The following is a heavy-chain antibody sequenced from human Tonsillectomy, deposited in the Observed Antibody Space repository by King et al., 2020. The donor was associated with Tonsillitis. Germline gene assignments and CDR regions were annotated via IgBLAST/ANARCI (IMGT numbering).Heavy chain of an antibody. V-gene: IGHV3-15*01. CDR3: TTPQNNGFDY. D-gene: IGHD2-8*01. J-gene: IGHJ4*02. CDR1: GFTFSDVW. Sequence: VQLVESGGGLVKPGGSLRLSCAASGFTFSDVWMSWVRQAPGKGLEWVGRIKSKPDGGTRDYAAPVKGRFTISRDDSENTLYLQMNSLKTEDTAMYYCTTPQNNGFDYWGQGTLVTVSS. CDR2: IKSKPDGGTR.